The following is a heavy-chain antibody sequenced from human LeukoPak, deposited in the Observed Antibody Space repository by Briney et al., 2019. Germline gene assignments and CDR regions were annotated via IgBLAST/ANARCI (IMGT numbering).Heavy chain of an antibody. CDR3: ARDTLVYADSPDAFDI. V-gene: IGHV3-48*03. CDR1: GFSFSSYE. CDR2: IGSSGSTV. D-gene: IGHD4-17*01. J-gene: IGHJ3*02. Sequence: GGSLRLSCAASGFSFSSYEMNWVRQAPGKGLEWGSYIGSSGSTVYYAESVKGRFPISRDNAKNSLYLQMNSLRDEDTAVYYCARDTLVYADSPDAFDIWGQGTMVTVSS.